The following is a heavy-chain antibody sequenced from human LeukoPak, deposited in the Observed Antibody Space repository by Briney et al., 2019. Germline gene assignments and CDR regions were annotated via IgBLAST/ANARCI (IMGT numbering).Heavy chain of an antibody. CDR1: GYTFTSYG. CDR2: ISAYNGNT. V-gene: IGHV1-18*01. J-gene: IGHJ3*02. D-gene: IGHD2-2*01. CDR3: ASDIVVVPAATNPFPDAFDI. Sequence: ASVKVSCKASGYTFTSYGISWVRQAPGQGLEWMGWISAYNGNTNYAQKLQGRVTITADESTSTAYMELSSLRSEDTAVYYCASDIVVVPAATNPFPDAFDIWGQGTMVTVSS.